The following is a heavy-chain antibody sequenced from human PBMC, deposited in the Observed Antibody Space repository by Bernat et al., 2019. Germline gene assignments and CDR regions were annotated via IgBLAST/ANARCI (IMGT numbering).Heavy chain of an antibody. D-gene: IGHD1-26*01. J-gene: IGHJ6*02. V-gene: IGHV3-23*04. CDR1: GFTFRCYA. Sequence: EVQLVEFGGGLVQPGESLRLSCAASGFTFRCYAMSWVRQAPGKGLEWVSTISYTGGSTYYADSVKGRFTISRDNSKNTLYLQMNSLRAEDTAVYYCAKGEGMDVWGQGTTVSVSS. CDR2: ISYTGGST. CDR3: AKGEGMDV.